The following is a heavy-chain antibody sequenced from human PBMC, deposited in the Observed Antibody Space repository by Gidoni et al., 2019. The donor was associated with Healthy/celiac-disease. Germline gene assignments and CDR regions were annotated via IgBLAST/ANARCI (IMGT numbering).Heavy chain of an antibody. CDR3: ARDPKEALRWFGELFSGLYYYYGMDV. CDR1: GYTFTGYY. D-gene: IGHD3-10*01. CDR2: INPNSGGT. J-gene: IGHJ6*02. Sequence: QVQLVQSGAEVKKPGASVKVSCKASGYTFTGYYMHWVRQAPGQGLEWMGWINPNSGGTNYAQKFQGRVTMTRDTSISTAYMELSRLRSDDTAVYYCARDPKEALRWFGELFSGLYYYYGMDVWGQGTTVTVSS. V-gene: IGHV1-2*02.